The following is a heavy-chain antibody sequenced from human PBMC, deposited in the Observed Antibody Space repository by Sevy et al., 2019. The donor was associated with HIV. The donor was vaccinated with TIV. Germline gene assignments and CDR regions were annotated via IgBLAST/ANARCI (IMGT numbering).Heavy chain of an antibody. J-gene: IGHJ6*02. CDR2: MNPDSGRR. CDR3: ERADLDSSTFFYYYGMDV. Sequence: ASVKVSCKASGYTFIGYDINWVRQATGQGLEWMGWMNPDSGRRGYAPKFQGRVTMTTNTSIDTAYMELRSLRSEDSAVYYCERADLDSSTFFYYYGMDVWGQGTTVTVSS. D-gene: IGHD6-13*01. V-gene: IGHV1-8*02. CDR1: GYTFIGYD.